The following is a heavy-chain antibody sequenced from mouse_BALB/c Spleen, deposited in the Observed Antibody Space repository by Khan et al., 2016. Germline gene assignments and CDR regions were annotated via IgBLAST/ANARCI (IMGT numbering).Heavy chain of an antibody. Sequence: EVELVESGGGLVKPGGSLKLSCAASGFTFSDYYMYWVRQTPEKRLEWVATISAGGSYTYYPDSVKGRFTISRDNAKNNLYLQMSSLKSEDTAMYYGAREGLRRRFAYWGQGTLVTVSA. CDR2: ISAGGSYT. J-gene: IGHJ3*01. V-gene: IGHV5-4*02. CDR1: GFTFSDYY. CDR3: AREGLRRRFAY.